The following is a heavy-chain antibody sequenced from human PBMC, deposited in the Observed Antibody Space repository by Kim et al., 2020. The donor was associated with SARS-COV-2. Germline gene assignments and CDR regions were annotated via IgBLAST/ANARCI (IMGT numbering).Heavy chain of an antibody. V-gene: IGHV3-23*01. CDR3: AKEKYSYDNWFDP. Sequence: YAGSVKGRFTISRDNSKNTLYLQMNSLRAEDTAVYYCAKEKYSYDNWFDPWGQGTLVTVSS. J-gene: IGHJ5*02. D-gene: IGHD5-18*01.